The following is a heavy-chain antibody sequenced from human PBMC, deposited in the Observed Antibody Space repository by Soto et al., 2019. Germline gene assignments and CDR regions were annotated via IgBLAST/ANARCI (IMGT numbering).Heavy chain of an antibody. CDR2: ISSSGDII. D-gene: IGHD5-18*01. J-gene: IGHJ4*02. CDR1: GFTFSSYE. V-gene: IGHV3-48*03. Sequence: GGSLRLSCAASGFTFSSYEMNWVRQAPGKGLEWVSYISSSGDIIYYADSVKGRFTISRDNAKNSLFLQMNSLRVEDTGVYYCARARGGYSYGYELDYWGQGTLVTVSS. CDR3: ARARGGYSYGYELDY.